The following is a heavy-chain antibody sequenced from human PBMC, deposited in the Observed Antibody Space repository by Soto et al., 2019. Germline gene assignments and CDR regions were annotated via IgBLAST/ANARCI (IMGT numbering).Heavy chain of an antibody. CDR2: IYYSGST. CDR1: GGSISSSSYY. D-gene: IGHD6-6*01. V-gene: IGHV4-39*07. CDR3: VRVGSSIEVRLFDY. Sequence: SETLSLTCTVSGGSISSSSYYWGWIRQPPGKGLEWIGSIYYSGSTYYNPSLKSRVTISLDTSKNQFSLKLSSVTAADTAVYYCVRVGSSIEVRLFDYWGQGTLVTVSS. J-gene: IGHJ4*02.